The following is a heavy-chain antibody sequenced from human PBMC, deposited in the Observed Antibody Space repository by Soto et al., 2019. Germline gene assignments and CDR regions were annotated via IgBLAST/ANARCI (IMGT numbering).Heavy chain of an antibody. CDR1: GGSFSGYY. Sequence: QVQLQQWGAGLLKPSETLSLTCAVYGGSFSGYYWSWIRQPPGKGLEWIGEINHSGSTNYNPSLKSRVTISVDTSKNQFSLKLSSVTAADTAVYYCARGTQLSSYYYMDVWGKGTTVTVSS. V-gene: IGHV4-34*01. CDR3: ARGTQLSSYYYMDV. D-gene: IGHD5-18*01. J-gene: IGHJ6*03. CDR2: INHSGST.